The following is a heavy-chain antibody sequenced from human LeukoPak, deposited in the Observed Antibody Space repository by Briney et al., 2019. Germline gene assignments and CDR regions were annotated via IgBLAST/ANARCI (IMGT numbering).Heavy chain of an antibody. CDR2: INWNGGST. J-gene: IGHJ4*02. CDR3: ARGLGTAMVDY. V-gene: IGHV3-20*04. CDR1: EFTFDDYA. Sequence: GGSLRLSCAASEFTFDDYAMSWVRQAPGKGLEWVSGINWNGGSTGYADSVKGRFTISRDNAKKSLYLQMNSLRAEDTAVYYCARGLGTAMVDYWGQGTLVAVSS. D-gene: IGHD5-18*01.